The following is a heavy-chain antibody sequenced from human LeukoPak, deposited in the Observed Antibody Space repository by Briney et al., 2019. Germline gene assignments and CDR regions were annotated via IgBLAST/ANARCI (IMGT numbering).Heavy chain of an antibody. CDR3: ARDGYGDPGGY. D-gene: IGHD4-17*01. Sequence: EASVKVSCKASGGTFSSYAISWVRQAPGQGLEWMGWISAYNGNTNYAQKLQGRVTMTTDTSTSTAYMELRSLRSDDTAVYYCARDGYGDPGGYWGQGTLVTVSS. CDR1: GGTFSSYA. CDR2: ISAYNGNT. J-gene: IGHJ4*02. V-gene: IGHV1-18*01.